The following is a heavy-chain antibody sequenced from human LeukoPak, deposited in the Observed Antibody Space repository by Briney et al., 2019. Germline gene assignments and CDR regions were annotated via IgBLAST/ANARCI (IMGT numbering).Heavy chain of an antibody. J-gene: IGHJ6*02. V-gene: IGHV3-23*01. Sequence: GGSLRLSCAASGFTFGSYAMSWVRQAPGKGLEWVSAISGSGGSTYYADSVKGRFTISRDNSKNTLYLQMNSLRAEDTAVYYCAGSYDILTGYSYGMDVWGQGTTVTVSS. CDR2: ISGSGGST. D-gene: IGHD3-9*01. CDR1: GFTFGSYA. CDR3: AGSYDILTGYSYGMDV.